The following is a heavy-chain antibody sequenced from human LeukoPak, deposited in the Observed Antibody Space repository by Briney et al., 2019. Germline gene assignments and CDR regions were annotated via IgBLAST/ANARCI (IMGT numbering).Heavy chain of an antibody. Sequence: GGSLRLSCAASGFTFSDYYMSWIRQAPGKGLEWVSYSSSSGSTIYYADTVKGRFTISRDNAKNSLYLQMNSLRAEDTAVYYCARRVDTNYYYFGMDVWGQGTTVTVSS. V-gene: IGHV3-11*01. CDR2: SSSSGSTI. CDR3: ARRVDTNYYYFGMDV. D-gene: IGHD2-15*01. J-gene: IGHJ6*02. CDR1: GFTFSDYY.